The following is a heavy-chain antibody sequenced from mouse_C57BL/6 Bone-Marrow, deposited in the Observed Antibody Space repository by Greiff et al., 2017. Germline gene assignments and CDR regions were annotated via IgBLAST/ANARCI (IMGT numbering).Heavy chain of an antibody. CDR1: GYTFTSYW. J-gene: IGHJ2*01. V-gene: IGHV1-61*01. CDR3: ARSYFDY. Sequence: QVHVKQPGAELVRPGSSVKLSCKASGYTFTSYWMDWVKQRPGQGLEWIGNIYPSDSETHYNQKFKDKATLTVDKSSSTAYMQLSSLTSEDSAVYYCARSYFDYWGQGTTLTVSS. CDR2: IYPSDSET.